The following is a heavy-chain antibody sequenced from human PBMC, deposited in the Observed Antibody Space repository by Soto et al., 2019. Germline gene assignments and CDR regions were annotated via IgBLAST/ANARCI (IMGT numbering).Heavy chain of an antibody. CDR2: IKEDGSVT. CDR1: GFTFSNYW. CDR3: LVYYYSTNAYPY. V-gene: IGHV3-7*01. Sequence: PGGSLRLSCAASGFTFSNYWMSWVRQAPGKGLEWVANIKEDGSVTYYVDSVKGRFTISRDNAKNSLFLQMNSLRAEDTAIYYCLVYYYSTNAYPYWGQGTLVTVSS. J-gene: IGHJ4*02. D-gene: IGHD2-8*01.